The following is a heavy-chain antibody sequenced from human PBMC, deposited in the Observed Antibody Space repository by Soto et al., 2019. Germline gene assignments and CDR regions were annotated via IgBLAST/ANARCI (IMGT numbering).Heavy chain of an antibody. D-gene: IGHD6-13*01. J-gene: IGHJ6*03. CDR3: AKDFYSWYEEEWGYYYMDV. CDR2: ISGSGGST. CDR1: GFTFSSYA. Sequence: GGSLRLSCAASGFTFSSYAMSWVRQAPGKGLEWVSAISGSGGSTYYADSVKGRFTISRDNSKNTLYLQMNSLRAEDTAVYYCAKDFYSWYEEEWGYYYMDVWGKGTTVTVSS. V-gene: IGHV3-23*01.